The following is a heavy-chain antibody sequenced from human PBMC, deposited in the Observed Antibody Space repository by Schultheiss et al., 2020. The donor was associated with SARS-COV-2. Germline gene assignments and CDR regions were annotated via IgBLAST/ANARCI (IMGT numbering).Heavy chain of an antibody. CDR2: IKSNPSGGTA. Sequence: GGSLRLSCAASGFTFSSYAMSWVRQAPGKGLEWVGRIKSNPSGGTADYAAPVKGRFTISRDDSKKTLYVQMNSLKTEDTAVYYCTTDSYDSSGYYSADFDYWGQGTLVTVSS. J-gene: IGHJ4*02. V-gene: IGHV3-15*01. D-gene: IGHD3-22*01. CDR1: GFTFSSYA. CDR3: TTDSYDSSGYYSADFDY.